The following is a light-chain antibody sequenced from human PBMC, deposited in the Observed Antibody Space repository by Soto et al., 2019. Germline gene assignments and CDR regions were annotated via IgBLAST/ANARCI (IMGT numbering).Light chain of an antibody. V-gene: IGKV1-13*02. Sequence: IQLTQSPASLSASVGERVTITCRASQDIRGALAWYQQSPGEAPQLLIYDASTLESGVPSRFSGSSSGTHFTLTISSLQPEDLATYYCQQFLSYTITFGQGTRLEIK. CDR1: QDIRGA. CDR3: QQFLSYTIT. J-gene: IGKJ5*01. CDR2: DAS.